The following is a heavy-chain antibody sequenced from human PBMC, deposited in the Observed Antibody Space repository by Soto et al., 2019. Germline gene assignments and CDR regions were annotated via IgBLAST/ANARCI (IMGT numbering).Heavy chain of an antibody. V-gene: IGHV1-24*01. CDR1: GYTFTSYD. J-gene: IGHJ4*02. Sequence: ASVKVSCKASGYTFTSYDINWVRQATGKGLEWMGGFDPEDGETIYAQKFQGRVTMTEDTSTDTAYMELSSLRSEDTAVYYCATVGRRQWPHYYFDCWGQGTLVTVSS. CDR3: ATVGRRQWPHYYFDC. CDR2: FDPEDGET. D-gene: IGHD6-19*01.